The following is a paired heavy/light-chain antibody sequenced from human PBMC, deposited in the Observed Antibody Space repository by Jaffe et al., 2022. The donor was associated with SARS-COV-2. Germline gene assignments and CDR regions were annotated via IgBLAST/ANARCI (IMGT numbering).Light chain of an antibody. CDR3: QQTYTSPLYS. CDR1: QSISAY. CDR2: GAT. V-gene: IGKV1-39*01. Sequence: DILMIQSPSSLSASVGDRVTISCRATQSISAYLNWYRQRPGQAPELLIFGATTLRDGVPSRFAASGSGTDFALTISSLKPEDFGHYYCQQTYTSPLYSFGQGTRLEIK. J-gene: IGKJ2*03.
Heavy chain of an antibody. Sequence: QVQLVQSGAEVKKPGSSVKVSCKASGGTFNTYAVGWVRQAPGEGLEWMGGITPVYDAPSLLESLRGRLTITVDESATTAYMELSRLTLYDTAVYYCASRAAYGFDGFDLWGLGTLVTVSS. CDR1: GGTFNTYA. D-gene: IGHD2-15*01. J-gene: IGHJ3*01. CDR2: ITPVYDAP. V-gene: IGHV1-69*01. CDR3: ASRAAYGFDGFDL.